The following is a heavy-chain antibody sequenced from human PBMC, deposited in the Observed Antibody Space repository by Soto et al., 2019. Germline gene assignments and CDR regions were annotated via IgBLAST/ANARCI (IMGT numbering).Heavy chain of an antibody. CDR1: WDSVSSNSAA. D-gene: IGHD1-7*01. J-gene: IGHJ6*03. Sequence: PSQTLSHTCVISWDSVSSNSAAWNWIRPSPSRGLEWLGRTYYRTRWYYDYAVSVRSRITVNPDTSKNQFSLQLTSVTPEDTAVYYCAGTTSHYWYYMDVWGKGTTVTVSS. CDR2: TYYRTRWYY. CDR3: AGTTSHYWYYMDV. V-gene: IGHV6-1*01.